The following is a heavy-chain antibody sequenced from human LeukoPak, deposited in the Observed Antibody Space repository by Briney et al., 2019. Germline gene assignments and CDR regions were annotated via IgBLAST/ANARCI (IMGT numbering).Heavy chain of an antibody. D-gene: IGHD6-19*01. J-gene: IGHJ5*02. CDR2: ISAYNGNT. Sequence: GASVKVSCKASGYTFTSYGICWVRQAPGQGLEWMGWISAYNGNTNYAQKLQGRVTMTTDTSTSTAYMELRSLRSDDTAVYYCARYLYSSGWYLGWFDPWGQGTLVTVSS. CDR3: ARYLYSSGWYLGWFDP. V-gene: IGHV1-18*01. CDR1: GYTFTSYG.